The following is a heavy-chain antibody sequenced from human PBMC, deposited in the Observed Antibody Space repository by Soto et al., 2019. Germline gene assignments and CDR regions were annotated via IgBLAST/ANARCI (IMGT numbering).Heavy chain of an antibody. CDR1: GDTFTDYY. D-gene: IGHD2-21*01. CDR2: VNPSGGHT. Sequence: QVQLMQSGAEVKKPGASVKVSCKASGDTFTDYYIHWVRQAPGQGLEWMGTVNPSGGHTTYAQHFLGRVTMTRDTSTSTLYMELTSLTSDDTAIYYCARGGHAVVVIAALDYWGQGTLVTVSS. V-gene: IGHV1-46*01. J-gene: IGHJ4*02. CDR3: ARGGHAVVVIAALDY.